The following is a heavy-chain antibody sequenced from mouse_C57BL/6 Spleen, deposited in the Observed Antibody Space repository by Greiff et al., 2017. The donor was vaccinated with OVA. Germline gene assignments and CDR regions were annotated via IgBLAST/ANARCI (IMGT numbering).Heavy chain of an antibody. J-gene: IGHJ2*01. CDR1: GYTFTDYY. Sequence: VQLQQSGAELVKPGASVKISCTASGYTFTDYYINWVKQRPGQGLEWIGKLGPGSGSTYYNEKFKGKATLTADKSSSTAYMQLSSLTSEDSAVYFCAKGGYGYLDYWGQGTTLTVSS. CDR2: LGPGSGST. D-gene: IGHD1-1*02. V-gene: IGHV1-77*01. CDR3: AKGGYGYLDY.